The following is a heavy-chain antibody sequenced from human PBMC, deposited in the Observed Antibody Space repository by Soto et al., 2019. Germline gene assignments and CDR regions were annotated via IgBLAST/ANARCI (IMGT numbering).Heavy chain of an antibody. D-gene: IGHD6-19*01. CDR2: ISGGGGNT. CDR3: AKDRGAGGRFSGIAVAGIPS. V-gene: IGHV3-23*01. J-gene: IGHJ5*02. CDR1: GFTFSSYA. Sequence: EVQLLESGGGLVQPGGSLRLSCAASGFTFSSYAMSWVRQTPGKGLEWVSGISGGGGNTYYADSVTGRFTVSRDNSRNTLYRQRNSLKAADRAIYYCAKDRGAGGRFSGIAVAGIPSWGQGPLVTVSS.